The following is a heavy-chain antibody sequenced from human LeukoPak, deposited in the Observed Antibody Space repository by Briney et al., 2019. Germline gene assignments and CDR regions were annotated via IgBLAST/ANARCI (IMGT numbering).Heavy chain of an antibody. V-gene: IGHV4-39*07. Sequence: SETLSLTCTVSGGSISSSSYYWGWIRQPPGKGLEWIGEINHSGSTNYNPSLKSRVTISVDTSKNQFSLKLSSVTAADTAVYYCAREGEGHGSGSYYRYYYYYYMDVWGKGTTVTVSS. CDR3: AREGEGHGSGSYYRYYYYYYMDV. D-gene: IGHD3-10*01. CDR2: INHSGST. J-gene: IGHJ6*03. CDR1: GGSISSSSYY.